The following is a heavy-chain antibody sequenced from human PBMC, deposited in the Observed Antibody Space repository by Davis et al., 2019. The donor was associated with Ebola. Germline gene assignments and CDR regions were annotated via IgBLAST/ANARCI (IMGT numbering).Heavy chain of an antibody. CDR3: ARDVTVAGWFDP. V-gene: IGHV4-59*13. D-gene: IGHD6-19*01. J-gene: IGHJ5*02. Sequence: PSETLSLTCSVSGASISGYHWSWIRQPPGKGLEYIGYIDYSGSTNYNPSLKSRVIISVDTSKNQLSLHLSSVTAADTAVYYCARDVTVAGWFDPWGQGTLVTVSS. CDR2: IDYSGST. CDR1: GASISGYH.